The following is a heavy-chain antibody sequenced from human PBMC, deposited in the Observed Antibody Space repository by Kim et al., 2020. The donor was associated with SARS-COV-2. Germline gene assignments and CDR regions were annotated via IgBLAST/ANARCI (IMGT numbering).Heavy chain of an antibody. CDR3: ASGRSVPAAAI. Sequence: SETLSLTCAVYGGSFSGYYWSWIRQPPGKGLEWIGEINHSGSTNYNPSLKSRVTISVDTSKNQFSLKLSSVTAADTAVYYCASGRSVPAAAIWGQGTLVTVSS. CDR2: INHSGST. V-gene: IGHV4-34*01. J-gene: IGHJ4*02. CDR1: GGSFSGYY. D-gene: IGHD2-2*01.